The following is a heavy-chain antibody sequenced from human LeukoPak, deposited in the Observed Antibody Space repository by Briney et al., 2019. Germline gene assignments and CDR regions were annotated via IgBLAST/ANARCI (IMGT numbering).Heavy chain of an antibody. D-gene: IGHD6-13*01. CDR2: IYSGGST. CDR3: ARASAGAAAGTPFDY. V-gene: IGHV3-53*01. J-gene: IGHJ4*02. Sequence: GGSLRLSCAASGFTVSSNYLSWVRQAPGKGLAWVSVIYSGGSTYYADSVKGRFTISRDNSKNTLYLQMNRLRAEDTAVYYCARASAGAAAGTPFDYWGQGTLVTVSS. CDR1: GFTVSSNY.